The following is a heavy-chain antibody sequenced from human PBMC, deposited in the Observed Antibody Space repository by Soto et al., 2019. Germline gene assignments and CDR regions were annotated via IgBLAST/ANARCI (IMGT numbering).Heavy chain of an antibody. CDR1: GFTFSSYG. D-gene: IGHD2-2*01. Sequence: PGGSLRLSCAASGFTFSSYGMHWVRQAPGKGLEWVAVIRYDGSNKYYADSVKGRFTISRDNSKNTLYLQMNSLRAEDTAVYYCARDGWGCSSTSCYPKDPYYYYGMDVWGQGTTVTVSS. J-gene: IGHJ6*02. CDR2: IRYDGSNK. CDR3: ARDGWGCSSTSCYPKDPYYYYGMDV. V-gene: IGHV3-33*01.